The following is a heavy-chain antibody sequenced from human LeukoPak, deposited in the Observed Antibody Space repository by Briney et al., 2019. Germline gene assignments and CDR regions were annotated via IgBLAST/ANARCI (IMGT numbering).Heavy chain of an antibody. D-gene: IGHD3-3*01. CDR1: GYTFTGYY. Sequence: ASVKVSCKASGYTFTGYYMHWVRQAPGQGLEWIGWINPNSGGTNYAQKFQGRVTMTRDTSISTAYMELSRLRSDDTAVYYCARGGPIFGVVGLYYMDVWGKGTTVTVSS. J-gene: IGHJ6*03. V-gene: IGHV1-2*02. CDR2: INPNSGGT. CDR3: ARGGPIFGVVGLYYMDV.